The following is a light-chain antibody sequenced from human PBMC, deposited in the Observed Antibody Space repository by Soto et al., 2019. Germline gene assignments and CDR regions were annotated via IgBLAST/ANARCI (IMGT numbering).Light chain of an antibody. V-gene: IGKV4-1*01. CDR1: QSISSY. CDR3: YQYEQTPPWT. CDR2: WAS. J-gene: IGKJ1*01. Sequence: ILLSQSASSLSATVGATVTITFRSSQSISSYLNWYQQKPGQPPRLLIYWASTRESGVPDRFSGSGSGTDFTLTISSLQAEDVAVYFCYQYEQTPPWTFGRGTKVDIK.